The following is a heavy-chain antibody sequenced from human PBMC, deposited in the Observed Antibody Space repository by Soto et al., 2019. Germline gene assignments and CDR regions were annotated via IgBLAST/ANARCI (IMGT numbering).Heavy chain of an antibody. V-gene: IGHV4-38-2*01. J-gene: IGHJ3*02. CDR1: GYSISSGYY. CDR2: INHSGST. D-gene: IGHD7-27*01. CDR3: SRVDLGIGSAFDI. Sequence: SETLSLTCDVSGYSISSGYYWAWVRQPPGKGLEWIGEINHSGSTNYNPSLKSRVTISVDTSKNQFSLKLSSVTAADTAVYYCSRVDLGIGSAFDIWGQGTMVIVSS.